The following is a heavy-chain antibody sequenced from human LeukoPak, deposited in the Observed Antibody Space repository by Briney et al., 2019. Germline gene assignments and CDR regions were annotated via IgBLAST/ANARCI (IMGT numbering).Heavy chain of an antibody. CDR1: GFTFADYA. J-gene: IGHJ4*01. CDR3: ARVGIAIIGRDSVDY. V-gene: IGHV3-49*04. CDR2: IICKTYGGAA. Sequence: GGSLRLSCEASGFTFADYAMTWVRHAPGKGLEWVGFIICKTYGGAADYGASGRGRFQIYRDDCKSIAYLQMNSLEIEDTAVYYCARVGIAIIGRDSVDYWGHGTLVTVS. D-gene: IGHD2-21*01.